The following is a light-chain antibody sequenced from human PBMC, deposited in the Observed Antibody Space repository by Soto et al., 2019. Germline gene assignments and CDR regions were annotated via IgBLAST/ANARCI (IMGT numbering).Light chain of an antibody. CDR3: QQYGGSPPLT. Sequence: IVLTQSPGTLSLSPGERATLSCRASQSVSSSYLAWYQRKPGQAPRLLIYGASSRATGIPDRFSGSGSGTDFTLTISRLEPEDFAVYYCQQYGGSPPLTFGGGTKVEIK. J-gene: IGKJ4*01. CDR2: GAS. V-gene: IGKV3-20*01. CDR1: QSVSSSY.